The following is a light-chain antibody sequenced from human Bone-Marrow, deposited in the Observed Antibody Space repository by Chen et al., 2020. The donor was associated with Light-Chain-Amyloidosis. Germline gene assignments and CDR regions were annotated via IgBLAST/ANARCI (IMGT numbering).Light chain of an antibody. CDR3: QQYGTSPLT. CDR1: QTISSSY. Sequence: EIVLTQSPGTLSLSPGEGANLSCRASQTISSSYLTWYQQKFGQAPRLLIYGSSSRATGIPDRFTGSGSGTDFTLTINRLEPEDFAMYYCQQYGTSPLTFGGGTKVEI. J-gene: IGKJ4*02. CDR2: GSS. V-gene: IGKV3-20*01.